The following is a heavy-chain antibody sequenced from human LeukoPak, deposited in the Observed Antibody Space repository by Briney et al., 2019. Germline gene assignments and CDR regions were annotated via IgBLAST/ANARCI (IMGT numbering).Heavy chain of an antibody. Sequence: GGSLRLSCAASGFSFGSYAVSWVRQAPGKGLEWVSTITGSGASTYYADSVKGRFTISRDNSKNTLYLQMNSLRAEDTAVYYCAKDPYCSGGSCYWFDPWGQGTLVTVSS. CDR2: ITGSGAST. CDR3: AKDPYCSGGSCYWFDP. J-gene: IGHJ5*02. V-gene: IGHV3-23*01. CDR1: GFSFGSYA. D-gene: IGHD2-15*01.